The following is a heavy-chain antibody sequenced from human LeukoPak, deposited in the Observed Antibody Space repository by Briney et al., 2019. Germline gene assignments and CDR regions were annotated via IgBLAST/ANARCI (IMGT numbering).Heavy chain of an antibody. D-gene: IGHD6-19*01. CDR3: AKAYAGYSSGCSLY. CDR1: GFTFSSYS. CDR2: ISSSSSYI. J-gene: IGHJ4*02. V-gene: IGHV3-21*01. Sequence: GGSLRLSCAASGFTFSSYSMNWVRQAPGKGLEWVSSISSSSSYIYYADSVKGRFTISRDNAKNSLYLQMNSLRAEGTAVYYCAKAYAGYSSGCSLYWGQGTLVTVSS.